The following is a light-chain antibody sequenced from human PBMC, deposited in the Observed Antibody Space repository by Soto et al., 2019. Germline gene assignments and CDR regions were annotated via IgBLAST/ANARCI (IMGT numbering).Light chain of an antibody. CDR2: DAS. Sequence: DIQMTQSPSTLSASVGDIVTITCRASQSISSWLAWYQQKPGKAPKLLIYDASSLESGVPSRFSGSGSGTEFTLTISSLQPDDFATYYCQHRWTFGQGTKVDIK. CDR3: QHRWT. V-gene: IGKV1-5*01. CDR1: QSISSW. J-gene: IGKJ1*01.